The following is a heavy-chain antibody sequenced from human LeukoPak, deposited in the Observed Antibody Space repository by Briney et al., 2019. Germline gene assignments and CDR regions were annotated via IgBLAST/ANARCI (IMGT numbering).Heavy chain of an antibody. CDR1: GGSISSSSYY. D-gene: IGHD6-13*01. Sequence: KSSETLSLTCTVSGGSISSSSYYWGWIRQPPGKGLEWIGGTSYSGSTYYNPSLKSRVTISVDTSKNQFSLKLSSVTAADTAVYYCATLRRGGSRSLMFDPWGQGTLVTVSS. V-gene: IGHV4-39*07. J-gene: IGHJ5*02. CDR2: TSYSGST. CDR3: ATLRRGGSRSLMFDP.